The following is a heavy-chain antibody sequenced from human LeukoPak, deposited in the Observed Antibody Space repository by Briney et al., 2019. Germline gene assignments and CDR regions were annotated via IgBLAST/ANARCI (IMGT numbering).Heavy chain of an antibody. J-gene: IGHJ4*02. CDR2: IKEDGSEK. CDR3: ASGRQLGY. CDR1: GFTFSTYW. D-gene: IGHD6-13*01. V-gene: IGHV3-7*01. Sequence: GGSLRLSCAASGFTFSTYWMSGVRQAPGKGLEWVANIKEDGSEKYYVDSVKGRFTISRDNARNSLYLQMNSLRAEDTAVYYCASGRQLGYWGQGTLVTVSS.